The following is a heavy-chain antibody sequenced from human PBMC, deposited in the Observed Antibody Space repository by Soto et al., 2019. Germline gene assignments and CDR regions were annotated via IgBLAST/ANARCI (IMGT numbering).Heavy chain of an antibody. J-gene: IGHJ6*02. Sequence: QVQLQESGPGLVKPSQTLSLTCTVSGGSISSGDYYWSWIRQPPGKGLEWIGYIYYSGSTYYNPSLKSRVTISVDTSKNQFSLKLSSVTAADTAVYYCARVDLFAIFHYYYGMDVWGQGTTVTDSS. D-gene: IGHD3-3*01. CDR1: GGSISSGDYY. V-gene: IGHV4-30-4*01. CDR2: IYYSGST. CDR3: ARVDLFAIFHYYYGMDV.